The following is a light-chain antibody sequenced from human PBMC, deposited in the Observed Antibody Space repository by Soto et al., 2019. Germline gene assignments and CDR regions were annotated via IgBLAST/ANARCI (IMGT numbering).Light chain of an antibody. CDR3: SSYTSSRTLV. CDR1: TSDVGGYNF. Sequence: QSVLTQPASVSGSPGQSITISCTGTTSDVGGYNFVSWYQQHPGKAPKLTIYEVSNRPSGVSNRFSGSKSGNTASLTISGLQAEDEADYYCSSYTSSRTLVFGGGTKVTVL. V-gene: IGLV2-14*01. J-gene: IGLJ2*01. CDR2: EVS.